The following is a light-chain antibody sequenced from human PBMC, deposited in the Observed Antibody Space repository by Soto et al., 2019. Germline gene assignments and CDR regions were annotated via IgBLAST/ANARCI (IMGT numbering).Light chain of an antibody. V-gene: IGLV1-47*01. CDR1: SSNIGSNY. J-gene: IGLJ2*01. Sequence: QSVLTQPPSASGTPGQRVTISCSGSSSNIGSNYVYWYQQLPGTAPKLLIYRNNQRPSGVPARFSGSKSGTSASLAISGLRSEDEADYYCAAWDDSLSGLVFGGGTQLTVL. CDR3: AAWDDSLSGLV. CDR2: RNN.